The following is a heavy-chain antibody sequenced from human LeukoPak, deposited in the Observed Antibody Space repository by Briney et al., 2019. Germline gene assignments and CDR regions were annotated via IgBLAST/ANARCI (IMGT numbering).Heavy chain of an antibody. J-gene: IGHJ4*02. CDR3: ARGYSSEKAFDY. CDR1: GGSFSGYY. D-gene: IGHD6-25*01. Sequence: SETLSLTCAVYGGSFSGYYWSWIRQPPGKGLEWIGEINHSGSTNYNPSLKSRVTISVDTSKNQFSLKLSPVTAADTAVYYCARGYSSEKAFDYWGQGTLVTVSS. V-gene: IGHV4-34*01. CDR2: INHSGST.